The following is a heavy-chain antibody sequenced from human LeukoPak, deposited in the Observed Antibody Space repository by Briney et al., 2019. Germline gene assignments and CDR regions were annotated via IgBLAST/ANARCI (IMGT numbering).Heavy chain of an antibody. V-gene: IGHV3-21*01. D-gene: IGHD5-18*01. CDR1: GFTFSSYS. CDR2: ISSSSSYI. J-gene: IGHJ4*02. Sequence: GGSLRLSCAASGFTFSSYSMNWVRQAPGKGLEWVSFISSSSSYIYYADSVKGRFTISRDNAKNSLYLQMNSLRAEDTAVYYCASRGYSYGFDDYWGQGTLVTVSS. CDR3: ASRGYSYGFDDY.